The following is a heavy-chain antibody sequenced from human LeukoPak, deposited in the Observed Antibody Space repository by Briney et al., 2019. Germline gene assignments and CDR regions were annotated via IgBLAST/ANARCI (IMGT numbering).Heavy chain of an antibody. D-gene: IGHD2-2*01. CDR2: IYTSGST. CDR1: GGSISSGSYY. V-gene: IGHV4-61*02. J-gene: IGHJ4*02. Sequence: SETLSLTCTVSGGSISSGSYYWSWIRQPAGKGLEWIGRIYTSGSTNYNPSLKSRVTISVDTSKNQFSLKLSSVTVADTAVYYCARGTSLSYGGLVYWGQGTQVTVSS. CDR3: ARGTSLSYGGLVY.